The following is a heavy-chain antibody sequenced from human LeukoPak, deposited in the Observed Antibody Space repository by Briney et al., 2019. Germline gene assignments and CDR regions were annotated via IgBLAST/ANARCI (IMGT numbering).Heavy chain of an antibody. Sequence: ASVKVSCKASGGTFSSYAISWVRQAPGQGLEWMGIINPSGGSTSYAQKFQGRVTMTRDTSTSTVYMELSSLRSEDTAVYYCARGGSGSFDFDYWGQGTLVTVSS. CDR1: GGTFSSYA. CDR3: ARGGSGSFDFDY. V-gene: IGHV1-46*01. D-gene: IGHD1-26*01. CDR2: INPSGGST. J-gene: IGHJ4*02.